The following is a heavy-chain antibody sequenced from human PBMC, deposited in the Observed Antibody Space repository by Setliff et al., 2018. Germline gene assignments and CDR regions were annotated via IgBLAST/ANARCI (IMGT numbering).Heavy chain of an antibody. CDR2: GSRR. CDR1: GDSISDISYY. CDR3: ARDREGDGNYYMDV. V-gene: IGHV3-74*01. J-gene: IGHJ6*03. D-gene: IGHD1-1*01. Sequence: PSETLSLTCTISGDSISDISYYWGFIRQSPGKGPEWIGSRRNYGGSVKGRFTISRDNAKNTLYLQMNSLRAEDTAVYYCARDREGDGNYYMDVWGKGTTVTVSS.